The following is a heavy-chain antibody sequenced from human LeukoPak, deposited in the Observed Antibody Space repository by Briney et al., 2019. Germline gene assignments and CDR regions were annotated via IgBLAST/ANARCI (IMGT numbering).Heavy chain of an antibody. CDR2: ISYDGSNK. D-gene: IGHD6-19*01. CDR1: GFTFSSYA. CDR3: ARAQYSSGWSLGY. V-gene: IGHV3-30-3*01. J-gene: IGHJ4*02. Sequence: PGGSLRLSCAASGFTFSSYAMHWVRQAPGKGLEWVAVISYDGSNKYYADSVKGRFTISRDNSKNTLYLQMNSLRAEDTAVYYCARAQYSSGWSLGYWGQGTLFTVSS.